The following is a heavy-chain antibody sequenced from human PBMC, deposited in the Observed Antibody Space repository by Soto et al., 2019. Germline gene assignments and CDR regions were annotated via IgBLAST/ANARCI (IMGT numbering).Heavy chain of an antibody. V-gene: IGHV4-4*02. J-gene: IGHJ4*02. CDR2: VHYYGGT. Sequence: NPSETLSLTCGVSSGSVSNDNWWSWFRQSPGKGLEWIGEVHYYGGTNYNPSLESRVTISVDTSRNKFSLRLNSVAAADTAIYYCTKNSAYALDYWGQGTLVTVSS. CDR3: TKNSAYALDY. D-gene: IGHD4-17*01. CDR1: SGSVSNDNW.